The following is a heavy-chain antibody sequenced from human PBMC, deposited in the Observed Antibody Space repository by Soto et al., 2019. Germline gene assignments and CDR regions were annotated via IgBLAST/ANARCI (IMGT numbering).Heavy chain of an antibody. CDR1: GGSISSGVYY. Sequence: PSETLSLTCTVSGGSISSGVYYWSWIRQHPGKGLEWIGYIYYIGSTYYNPSLKSRVTISVDTSKNQFSLKLSSVTAADTAVYYCARGLVGASDYWGQGPKITV. D-gene: IGHD1-26*01. V-gene: IGHV4-31*03. CDR3: ARGLVGASDY. CDR2: IYYIGST. J-gene: IGHJ4*02.